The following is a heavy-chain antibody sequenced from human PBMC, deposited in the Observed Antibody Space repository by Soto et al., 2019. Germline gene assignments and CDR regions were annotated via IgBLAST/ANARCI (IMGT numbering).Heavy chain of an antibody. J-gene: IGHJ6*02. CDR3: ARGQEKWELCGYYYYGMDV. D-gene: IGHD1-26*01. CDR1: GGSISSGGYY. CDR2: IYYSGST. Sequence: LSLTCTVSGGSISSGGYYWSWIRQHPGKGLEWIGYIYYSGSTYYNPSLKSRVTISVDTSKNQFSLKLSSVTAADTAVYYCARGQEKWELCGYYYYGMDVWGQGTTVAVSS. V-gene: IGHV4-31*03.